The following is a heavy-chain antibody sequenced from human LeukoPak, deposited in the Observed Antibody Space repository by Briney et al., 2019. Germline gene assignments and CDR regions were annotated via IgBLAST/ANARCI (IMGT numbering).Heavy chain of an antibody. V-gene: IGHV3-23*01. J-gene: IGHJ4*02. Sequence: GGSLRLSCAASGFTFSNYAMSWVRQAPGKGLEWVSSLSGSGGSTYHADSVKGRFTIPRDNSKNTLYLQMNSLRAEDTPVYYCAKVDSGIVATGSPYFDYWGQGTLVTVSS. CDR2: LSGSGGST. D-gene: IGHD6-13*01. CDR3: AKVDSGIVATGSPYFDY. CDR1: GFTFSNYA.